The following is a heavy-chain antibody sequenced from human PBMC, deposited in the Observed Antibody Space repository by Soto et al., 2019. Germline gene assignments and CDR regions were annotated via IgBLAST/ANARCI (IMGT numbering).Heavy chain of an antibody. J-gene: IGHJ4*02. CDR2: IIPILGIA. D-gene: IGHD2-15*01. CDR1: GGTFSSYT. Sequence: QVQLVQSGAEVKKPGSSVKVSCKASGGTFSSYTISWVRQAPGQGLEWMGRIIPILGIANYAQKFQGRVTITADKSTCTAYMELSSLRSEDTAVYYCARGRCSGGSCYSRLEAWDYWGQGTLVTVSS. CDR3: ARGRCSGGSCYSRLEAWDY. V-gene: IGHV1-69*02.